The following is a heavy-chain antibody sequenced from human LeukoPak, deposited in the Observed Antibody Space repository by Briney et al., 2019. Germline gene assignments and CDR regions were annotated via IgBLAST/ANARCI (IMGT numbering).Heavy chain of an antibody. CDR2: IFRTGST. D-gene: IGHD5-18*01. Sequence: SETLSLTCAVSGGSIDSSSYYWGWIRQPPGKGLEWIGSIFRTGSTYYSASLKSRVTISVDTSKNQFSLKLSSVTAADTAVYYCARGEYSYARAFDYWGQGTLVTVSS. CDR3: ARGEYSYARAFDY. V-gene: IGHV4-39*07. J-gene: IGHJ4*02. CDR1: GGSIDSSSYY.